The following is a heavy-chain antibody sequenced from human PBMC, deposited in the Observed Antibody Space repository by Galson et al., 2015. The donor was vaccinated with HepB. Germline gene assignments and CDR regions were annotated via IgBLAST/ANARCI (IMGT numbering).Heavy chain of an antibody. J-gene: IGHJ4*02. V-gene: IGHV3-30*04. CDR1: GFPFSTYA. Sequence: SLRLSCAASGFPFSTYALHWVRQAPGKGLEWVALISYDGSNKYYADSVKGRFTISRDKPKNTVYLQMNTLRAEDTALYYCASHIYWGQGTRVTVSS. CDR2: ISYDGSNK. CDR3: ASHIY.